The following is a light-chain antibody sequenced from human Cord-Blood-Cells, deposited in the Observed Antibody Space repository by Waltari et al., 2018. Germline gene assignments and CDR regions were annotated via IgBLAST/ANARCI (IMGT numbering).Light chain of an antibody. V-gene: IGKV4-1*01. CDR2: WAS. J-gene: IGKJ1*01. Sequence: DLVMTQSPDSLAVSLGERATINCKSSQCVLYRSNNKNYLAWYQQKPGQPPKLLIYWASTRGSGVPDRFSGSGSGTDLTLTISSLQAEEVAGYDGLQYYSTPWTCGQGTKGEIK. CDR1: QCVLYRSNNKNY. CDR3: LQYYSTPWT.